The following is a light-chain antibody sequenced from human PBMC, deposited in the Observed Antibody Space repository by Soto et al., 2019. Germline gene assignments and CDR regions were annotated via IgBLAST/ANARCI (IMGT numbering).Light chain of an antibody. CDR1: QSVSSN. J-gene: IGKJ2*01. CDR2: GAS. V-gene: IGKV3-15*01. Sequence: EIVRTQSPATLSVSPGERATLSCRASQSVSSNLAWYQQKPGQSPRLLIYGASTRATGIPARFSGSGSGTEFTLTISSLQSEDFAVYYCPQYNNWPHTCGQGTKLEIK. CDR3: PQYNNWPHT.